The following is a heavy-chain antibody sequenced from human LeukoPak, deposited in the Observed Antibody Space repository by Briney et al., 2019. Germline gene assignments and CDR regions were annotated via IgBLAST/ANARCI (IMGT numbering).Heavy chain of an antibody. Sequence: SETLSLTCSVSGVSTSRYYWSWIRQPAGKGLEWIGRIQISENNNYNPSLKSRVTLSLDTSKNQFSLKLTSVTAADTAIYYCARESVAAGTRWFDYWGQGTLVTVSS. CDR2: IQISENN. V-gene: IGHV4-4*07. CDR1: GVSTSRYY. J-gene: IGHJ4*02. D-gene: IGHD6-13*01. CDR3: ARESVAAGTRWFDY.